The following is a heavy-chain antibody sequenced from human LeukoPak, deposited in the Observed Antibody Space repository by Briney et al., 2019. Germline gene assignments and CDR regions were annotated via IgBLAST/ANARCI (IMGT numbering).Heavy chain of an antibody. J-gene: IGHJ4*02. D-gene: IGHD1-26*01. Sequence: GGSLRLSCVASGFTFSDYYMSWIRQTPGKGLEWVANINQDESEKKYVDSVKGRFTISRDNARNSLSLQMNSLRAEDTAVYYCARPSLNSGSYFDYWGQGTLVTVSS. CDR2: INQDESEK. V-gene: IGHV3-7*01. CDR1: GFTFSDYY. CDR3: ARPSLNSGSYFDY.